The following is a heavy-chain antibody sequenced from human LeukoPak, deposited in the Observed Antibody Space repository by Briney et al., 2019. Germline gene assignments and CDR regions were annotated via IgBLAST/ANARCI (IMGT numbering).Heavy chain of an antibody. J-gene: IGHJ4*02. V-gene: IGHV3-7*01. CDR3: ARDRQIAY. CDR1: GFTFSNYW. Sequence: PGGSLRLSCAASGFTFSNYWLTWVRQAPGQGLEWVANIKQDGSEKHYVDSMKGRFTIPRDNAKNSLYLQMNSLRAEDTAVYYCARDRQIAYWGQGTLVTVSS. CDR2: IKQDGSEK.